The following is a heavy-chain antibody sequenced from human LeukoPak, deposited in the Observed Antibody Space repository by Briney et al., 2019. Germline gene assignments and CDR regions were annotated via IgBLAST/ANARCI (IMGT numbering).Heavy chain of an antibody. CDR3: AASITMVRGARNWFDP. J-gene: IGHJ5*02. Sequence: PSETLSLTCTVSGGSISSSSYYWGWIRQPPGKGLEWIGSIYYSGSTYYNPSLKSRVTISVDTSKNQFSLKLSSVTAADTAVYYCAASITMVRGARNWFDPWGQGTLVTVSS. CDR1: GGSISSSSYY. D-gene: IGHD3-10*01. CDR2: IYYSGST. V-gene: IGHV4-39*07.